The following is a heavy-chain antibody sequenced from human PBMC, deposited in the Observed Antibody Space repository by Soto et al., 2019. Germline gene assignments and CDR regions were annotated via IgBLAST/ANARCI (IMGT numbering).Heavy chain of an antibody. CDR3: ARRHSPKTADTEFDY. D-gene: IGHD2-2*01. V-gene: IGHV1-18*04. J-gene: IGHJ4*02. CDR1: GYTFTSYG. Sequence: VASVKVSCKASGYTFTSYGISWVRQAPGQGLEWMGWISAYNGNTNYAQKLQGRVTMTTDTSTSTAYMELRSLRSDDTAVYSCARRHSPKTADTEFDYWGQGTLVTVSS. CDR2: ISAYNGNT.